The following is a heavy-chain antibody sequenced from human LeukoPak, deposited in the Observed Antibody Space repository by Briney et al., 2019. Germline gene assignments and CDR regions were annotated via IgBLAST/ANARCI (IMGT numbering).Heavy chain of an antibody. Sequence: PGGSLRLSCAASGFTFYTYAMTWVRQAPGKGLEWVSSISSGGSYIYYAESVRGRSTISRDNTKNFLYLQLSTLRVEDTAVYYCARDRPTGRSRGVVVQWGQGTLVTVSS. CDR3: ARDRPTGRSRGVVVQ. J-gene: IGHJ4*02. CDR2: ISSGGSYI. D-gene: IGHD2-15*01. CDR1: GFTFYTYA. V-gene: IGHV3-21*01.